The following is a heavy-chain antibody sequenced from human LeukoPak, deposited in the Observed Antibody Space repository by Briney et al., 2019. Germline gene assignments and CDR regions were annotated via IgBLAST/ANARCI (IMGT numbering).Heavy chain of an antibody. CDR2: ISYDGSNK. Sequence: PGRSLRLSCAAPGFTFSSYAMHWVRQAPGKGLEWVAVISYDGSNKYYADSVKGRFTISRDNSKNTLYLQMNSLRAEDTAVYYCAREPIAARLYYYYVDVWGKGTTVTVSS. J-gene: IGHJ6*03. V-gene: IGHV3-30*01. CDR1: GFTFSSYA. CDR3: AREPIAARLYYYYVDV. D-gene: IGHD6-6*01.